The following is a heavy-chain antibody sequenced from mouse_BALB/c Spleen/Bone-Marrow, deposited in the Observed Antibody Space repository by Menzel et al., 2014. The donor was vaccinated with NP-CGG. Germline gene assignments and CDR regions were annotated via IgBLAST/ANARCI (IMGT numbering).Heavy chain of an antibody. CDR3: AREGSGYYGSSGAAMDY. CDR1: GFSLTSYG. J-gene: IGHJ4*01. D-gene: IGHD1-1*01. CDR2: IWAGGST. V-gene: IGHV2-9*02. Sequence: QVQLQQSGPGLVAPSQSLSISCTVSGFSLTSYGVHWVRQPPGQGLEWLGAIWAGGSTNYNSALMSRLTISKDNSKSQVFLKMNSLQTDDTAMYYCAREGSGYYGSSGAAMDYWGQGTKVTVSS.